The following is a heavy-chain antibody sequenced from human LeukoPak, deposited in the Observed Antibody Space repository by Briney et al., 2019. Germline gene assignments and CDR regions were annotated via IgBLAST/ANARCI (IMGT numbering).Heavy chain of an antibody. CDR1: XXXISXXGXX. D-gene: IGHD1-20*01. J-gene: IGHJ3*02. V-gene: IGHV4-31*03. CDR3: AREPPTGITGVDI. CDR2: IYYSGST. Sequence: SQXXXLTCXXSXXXISXXGXXWXWIRQHPGKGLEWIGYIYYSGSTHYNPSLKSRVTISVDTSKNQFSLKLSSVTAADTAVYYCAREPPTGITGVDIWGQGTMVTVSS.